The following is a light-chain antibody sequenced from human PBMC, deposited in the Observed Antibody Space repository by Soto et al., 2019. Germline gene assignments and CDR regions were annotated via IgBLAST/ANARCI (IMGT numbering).Light chain of an antibody. J-gene: IGKJ3*01. CDR2: GAS. V-gene: IGKV3-15*01. CDR1: QSISSN. CDR3: QQYNNWPFT. Sequence: VMTQSPATLSVSTGERATLSCWASQSISSNLAWYQQKPGQAPRLLIYGASTRATGIPARFSGSGSGTEFTLTISSLQSEDFAVYYCQQYNNWPFTFGPGTKVDIK.